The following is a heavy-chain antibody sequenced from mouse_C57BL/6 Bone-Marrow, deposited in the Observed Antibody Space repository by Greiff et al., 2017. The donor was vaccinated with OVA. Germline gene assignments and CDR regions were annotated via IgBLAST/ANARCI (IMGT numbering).Heavy chain of an antibody. V-gene: IGHV5-6*01. CDR3: ARHAYGSGFAY. J-gene: IGHJ3*01. CDR1: GFTFSSYG. CDR2: ISSGGSYT. Sequence: EVKLVESGGDLVKPGGSLKLSCAASGFTFSSYGMSWVRQTPDKRLEWVATISSGGSYTYYPDSVKGRFTISRDNTKNTLYLQMSSLKSEDTAMYYCARHAYGSGFAYWGQGTLVTVSA. D-gene: IGHD1-1*01.